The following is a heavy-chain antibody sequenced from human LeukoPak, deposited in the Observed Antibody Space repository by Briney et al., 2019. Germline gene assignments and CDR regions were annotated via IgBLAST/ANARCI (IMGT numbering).Heavy chain of an antibody. CDR1: GGSITSTSYY. V-gene: IGHV4-39*01. J-gene: IGHJ5*02. CDR3: ARAGYYYDSKRKFDP. Sequence: SETLSLTCTVSGGSITSTSYYWGWIRQPPGKGLEWIGSIYYSGSTYYNPSLKSRVTISVDTSKNQFSLKLSSVTAADPAVYYCARAGYYYDSKRKFDPWGQGTLVTVSS. D-gene: IGHD3-22*01. CDR2: IYYSGST.